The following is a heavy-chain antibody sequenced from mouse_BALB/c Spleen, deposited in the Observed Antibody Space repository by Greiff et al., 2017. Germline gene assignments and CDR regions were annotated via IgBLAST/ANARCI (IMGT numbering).Heavy chain of an antibody. D-gene: IGHD1-1*01. V-gene: IGHV2-6-7*01. J-gene: IGHJ3*01. CDR1: GFSLTGYG. CDR3: ARGYYGSSSAWFAY. Sequence: QVQLQQSGPGLVAPSQSLSITCTVSGFSLTGYGVNWVRQPPGKGLEWLGMIWGDGSTDYNSALISRLSISKDNSKSQVFLKMNSLQTDDTARYYCARGYYGSSSAWFAYWGQGTLVTVSA. CDR2: IWGDGST.